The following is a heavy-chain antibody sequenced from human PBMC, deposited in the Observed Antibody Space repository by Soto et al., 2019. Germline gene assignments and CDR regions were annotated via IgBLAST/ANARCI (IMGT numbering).Heavy chain of an antibody. CDR1: GYTFTGYY. V-gene: IGHV1-2*02. J-gene: IGHJ4*02. CDR2: INPNSGGT. Sequence: ASVKVSCKASGYTFTGYYMHWVRQAPGQGLEWMGWINPNSGGTNYAQKFQGRVTMTRDTSINTAYMELSRLRSDDTAVYYCARGGAAPVYCSGGSCYLYWGQGTLVTVSS. D-gene: IGHD2-15*01. CDR3: ARGGAAPVYCSGGSCYLY.